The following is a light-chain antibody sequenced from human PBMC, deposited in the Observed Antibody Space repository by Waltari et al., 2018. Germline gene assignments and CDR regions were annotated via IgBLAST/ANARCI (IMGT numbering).Light chain of an antibody. CDR1: QSVTRF. Sequence: EIVLTQSPATLSLSPGERATLSCRASQSVTRFLAWYQQKPGQAPRLLIYDASHRATGVPARFSGGGSGTEFTLTISSLEPEDFAVYYCQQRSRWPWTFGQGAKVEVK. J-gene: IGKJ1*01. CDR3: QQRSRWPWT. CDR2: DAS. V-gene: IGKV3-11*01.